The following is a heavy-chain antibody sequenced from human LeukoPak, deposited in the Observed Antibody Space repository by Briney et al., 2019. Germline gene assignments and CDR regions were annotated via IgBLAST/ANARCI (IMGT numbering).Heavy chain of an antibody. V-gene: IGHV3-30*18. D-gene: IGHD5-18*01. Sequence: GGSLRLSCAASGFTFSSYGMHWVRQAPGRGLEWVAVISYDGSNKYYADSVKGRFAISRDNSKNTLYLQMNSLRAEDTAVYYCAKDRWYTAMGLFDYWGQGTLVTVSS. CDR1: GFTFSSYG. J-gene: IGHJ4*02. CDR3: AKDRWYTAMGLFDY. CDR2: ISYDGSNK.